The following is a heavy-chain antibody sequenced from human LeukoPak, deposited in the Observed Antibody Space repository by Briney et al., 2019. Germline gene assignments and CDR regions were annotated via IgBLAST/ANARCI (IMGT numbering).Heavy chain of an antibody. V-gene: IGHV4-59*01. J-gene: IGHJ6*02. CDR3: ARVEKYSSSSYYYGMDV. D-gene: IGHD6-13*01. CDR2: SYYSGST. Sequence: SGALSLTCTGTGGFLSSYYCRGLRQPPGRGVDGIGFSYYSGSTNYNPSLKSRVTISVDTSKNQFSLKLSSVTAADTAVYYWARVEKYSSSSYYYGMDVWGQGTTVTVSS. CDR1: GGFLSSYY.